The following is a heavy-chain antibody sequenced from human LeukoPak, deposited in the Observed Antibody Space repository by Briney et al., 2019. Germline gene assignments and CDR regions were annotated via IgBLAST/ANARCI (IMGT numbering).Heavy chain of an antibody. CDR1: GGSFTSDNYY. V-gene: IGHV4-61*02. CDR2: IYASGNT. Sequence: PSETLSLTCTVSGGSFTSDNYYWSWIRQPAGKGLEWIGRIYASGNTNYNPYLKSRVTISVDTSKNQFSLKLASVTAADTAVYYCARDQGYGDYFYDSWGQGILVTVSS. CDR3: ARDQGYGDYFYDS. J-gene: IGHJ5*02. D-gene: IGHD4-17*01.